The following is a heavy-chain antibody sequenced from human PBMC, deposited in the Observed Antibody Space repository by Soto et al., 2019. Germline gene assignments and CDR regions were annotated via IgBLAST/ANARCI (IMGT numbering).Heavy chain of an antibody. CDR3: TRPRSSIFGVVMVY. J-gene: IGHJ4*02. Sequence: GGSLRLSCAASGFTFSSYAMSWVRQAPGKGLEWVGFIRSKAYGGTTEYAASVKGRFTISRDDSKSIAYLQMNSLKTEDTAVYYCTRPRSSIFGVVMVYWGQGTLVTVSS. V-gene: IGHV3-49*04. CDR1: GFTFSSYA. D-gene: IGHD3-3*01. CDR2: IRSKAYGGTT.